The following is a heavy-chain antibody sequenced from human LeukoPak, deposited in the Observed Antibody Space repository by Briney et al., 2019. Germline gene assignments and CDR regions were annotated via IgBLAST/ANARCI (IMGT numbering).Heavy chain of an antibody. V-gene: IGHV4-59*01. CDR3: ARSSPSGWPPDNFDY. D-gene: IGHD6-19*01. Sequence: SETLSLTCTVSGGSISSCHWSWIRQPPGKGLEWIGYIYYSGSTNYNPSLKSRVTISVDTSKNQFSLKLSSVTAADTAVYYCARSSPSGWPPDNFDYWGQGTLATVSS. J-gene: IGHJ4*02. CDR1: GGSISSCH. CDR2: IYYSGST.